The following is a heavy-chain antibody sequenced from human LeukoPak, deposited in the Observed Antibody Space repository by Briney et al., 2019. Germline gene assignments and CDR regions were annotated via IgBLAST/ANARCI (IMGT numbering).Heavy chain of an antibody. CDR3: ATDPGSYYNTPFDY. CDR1: GYTLTELS. CDR2: FDPEDGET. J-gene: IGHJ4*02. V-gene: IGHV1-24*01. Sequence: ASVKVSCKVSGYTLTELSMHWVRQAPGKGLEWMGGFDPEDGETIYAQKFQGRVTMTEDTSTDTAYMELSSLRSEDTAVYYCATDPGSYYNTPFDYWGQGTLVTVSS. D-gene: IGHD3-10*01.